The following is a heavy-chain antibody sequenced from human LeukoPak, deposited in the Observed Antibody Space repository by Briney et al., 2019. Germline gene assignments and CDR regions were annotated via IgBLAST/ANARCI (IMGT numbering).Heavy chain of an antibody. Sequence: GGSLRLSCAASGFSFADSWMHWVRQAPGKGLVWVSRINNDGGDTRYADSVRGRFTISRDNAKNTLYLQTNSLRAEDTAVYYCARVSGLGMNEYYQHWGQGTLVTVPS. D-gene: IGHD3-10*01. V-gene: IGHV3-74*01. J-gene: IGHJ1*01. CDR3: ARVSGLGMNEYYQH. CDR2: INNDGGDT. CDR1: GFSFADSW.